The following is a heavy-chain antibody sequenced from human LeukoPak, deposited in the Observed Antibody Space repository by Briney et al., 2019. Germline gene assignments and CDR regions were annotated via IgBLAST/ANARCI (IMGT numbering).Heavy chain of an antibody. CDR2: IYTSGST. CDR3: ARVSSSNSCIDY. V-gene: IGHV4-4*07. CDR1: GGSISGYY. D-gene: IGHD2-2*01. Sequence: PSETLPLTCTVSGGSISGYYWSWIRQPAGKGLEWIGRIYTSGSTNYNPSLKSRVTMSVDTSKNQFSLKLSSVTAADTAAYYCARVSSSNSCIDYWGQGTLVTVSS. J-gene: IGHJ4*02.